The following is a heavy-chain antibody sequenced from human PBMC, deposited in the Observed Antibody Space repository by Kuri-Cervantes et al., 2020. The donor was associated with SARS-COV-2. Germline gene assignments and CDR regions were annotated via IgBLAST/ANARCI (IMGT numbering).Heavy chain of an antibody. CDR2: IIPIFGTA. V-gene: IGHV1-69*05. J-gene: IGHJ6*03. CDR3: ARKGVDYYYYMDV. D-gene: IGHD3-3*01. CDR1: GGTFSSYA. Sequence: SVKVSCKASGGTFSSYAISWVRQAPGQGLEWMGGIIPIFGTANYARKFQGRVTITTDESTSTAYMELSSLRSEDTAVYYCARKGVDYYYYMDVWGKGTTVTVSS.